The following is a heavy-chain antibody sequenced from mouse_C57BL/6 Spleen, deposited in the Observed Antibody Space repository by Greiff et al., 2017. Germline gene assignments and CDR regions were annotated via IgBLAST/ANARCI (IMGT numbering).Heavy chain of an antibody. Sequence: VQLQQSGAELARPGASVKLSCKASGYTFTSYGISWVKQRTGQGLEWIGEINPRSGNTYYTEKFKGKATLTADKSSSTAYMELRSLHSEDSAVYFCAREDDGWLLRYFDVWGTGTTVTVSS. J-gene: IGHJ1*03. D-gene: IGHD2-3*01. CDR3: AREDDGWLLRYFDV. CDR2: INPRSGNT. CDR1: GYTFTSYG. V-gene: IGHV1-81*01.